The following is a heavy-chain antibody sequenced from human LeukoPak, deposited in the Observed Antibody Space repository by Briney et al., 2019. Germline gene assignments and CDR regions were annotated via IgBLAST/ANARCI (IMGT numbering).Heavy chain of an antibody. V-gene: IGHV3-30-3*01. D-gene: IGHD2-15*01. CDR3: ARALYCSGGSCYSSETNWFDP. Sequence: GSLRLSCAASGFTFSSYAIHWVRQAPGKGLEWVAVISYDGSNKYYADSVKGRFTISRDNSKNTLYLQMNSLRAEDTAVYYCARALYCSGGSCYSSETNWFDPWGQGTLVTVSS. J-gene: IGHJ5*02. CDR1: GFTFSSYA. CDR2: ISYDGSNK.